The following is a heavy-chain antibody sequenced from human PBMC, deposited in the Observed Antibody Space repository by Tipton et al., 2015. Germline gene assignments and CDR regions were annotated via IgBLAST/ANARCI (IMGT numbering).Heavy chain of an antibody. Sequence: GLVKPSETLSLTCSVSGVSISSPHYYWGWIRQPPGKGLEWIGTIYSSGSTFYNPSLKSRLTISLDTSKNQFNLNLSSVTAADRAVYYCASSNYYDTCWYWGQGTLVTVSS. CDR2: IYSSGST. CDR1: GVSISSPHYY. D-gene: IGHD3-22*01. V-gene: IGHV4-39*01. CDR3: ASSNYYDTCWY. J-gene: IGHJ4*02.